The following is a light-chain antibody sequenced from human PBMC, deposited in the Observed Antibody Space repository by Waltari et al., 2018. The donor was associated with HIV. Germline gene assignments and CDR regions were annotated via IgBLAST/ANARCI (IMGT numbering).Light chain of an antibody. V-gene: IGKV1-NL1*01. J-gene: IGKJ4*01. Sequence: DIQMTQLPSSLSASVGDRVTIPCRATQDIGNSVSWYQQRPGKVPKLLVYGAYIRLRGVASSITASGSGTEFSLTISSLQPEDFATYFCHQYVSDPFTFGGGTKVEI. CDR2: GAY. CDR3: HQYVSDPFT. CDR1: QDIGNS.